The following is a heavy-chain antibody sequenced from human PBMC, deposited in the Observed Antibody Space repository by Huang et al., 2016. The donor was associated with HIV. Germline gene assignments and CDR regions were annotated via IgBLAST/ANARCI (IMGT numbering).Heavy chain of an antibody. V-gene: IGHV3-49*03. CDR1: GFIFNDFA. Sequence: QLVESGGDSVQSGRSLRLSCRGSGFIFNDFAINWFRQSAGKGLEWIGCVRSKAFGGASKSAPSVKDRFTVSRDEAKNVAFLQMDNLQVDDTAIYYCSPSGDDYFYFYMDVWGNGTTVIVS. CDR2: VRSKAFGGAS. J-gene: IGHJ6*03. D-gene: IGHD4-17*01. CDR3: SPSGDDYFYFYMDV.